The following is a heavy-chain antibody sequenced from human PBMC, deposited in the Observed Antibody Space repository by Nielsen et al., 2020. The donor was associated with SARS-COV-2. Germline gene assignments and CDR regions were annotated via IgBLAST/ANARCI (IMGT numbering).Heavy chain of an antibody. J-gene: IGHJ1*01. CDR2: IGSVGDT. V-gene: IGHV3-23*01. CDR1: GFAFRSYD. D-gene: IGHD6-13*01. Sequence: GESLKISCAASGFAFRSYDMHWVRQIAEKGLEWIAAIGSVGDTYYADSVKGRFTISRDNSKNTLYLQMNSLRAEDTAVYYCAKDLVGQLYFQHWGQGTLVTVSS. CDR3: AKDLVGQLYFQH.